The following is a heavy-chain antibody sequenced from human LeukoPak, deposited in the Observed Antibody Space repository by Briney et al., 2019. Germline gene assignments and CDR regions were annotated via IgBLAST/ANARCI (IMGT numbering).Heavy chain of an antibody. J-gene: IGHJ4*02. CDR3: AMASGGQWGFDY. D-gene: IGHD6-19*01. CDR2: INPNSGDT. V-gene: IGHV1-2*02. CDR1: GYTFTGYH. Sequence: ASVKVSCKASGYTFTGYHLHWVRQAPGQGLEWMGWINPNSGDTKYAQNFQGRVTVTRDTSISISTAYMELRSLTSDDTAVYYCAMASGGQWGFDYWGQGTLVTVSS.